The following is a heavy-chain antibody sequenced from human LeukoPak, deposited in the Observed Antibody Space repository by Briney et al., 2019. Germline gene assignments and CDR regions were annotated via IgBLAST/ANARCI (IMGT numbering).Heavy chain of an antibody. J-gene: IGHJ6*03. V-gene: IGHV3-21*01. CDR2: ISSGSSYI. Sequence: GGSLRLSCAASGFTFSSYSMNWVRQAPGKGLEWVSSISSGSSYIYYADSVKGRFTISRDNAKNSLYLQMNSLRAEDTAVYYCARDYYDSSGYYYEYYYYYYMDVWGKGTTVTVSS. CDR1: GFTFSSYS. D-gene: IGHD3-22*01. CDR3: ARDYYDSSGYYYEYYYYYYMDV.